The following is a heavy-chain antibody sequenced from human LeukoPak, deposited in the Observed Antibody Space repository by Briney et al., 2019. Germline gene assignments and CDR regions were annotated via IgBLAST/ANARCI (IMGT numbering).Heavy chain of an antibody. CDR1: GFTFSSYS. CDR2: VSISSGTI. J-gene: IGHJ4*02. V-gene: IGHV3-48*04. D-gene: IGHD3-16*01. Sequence: GGSLRLSCAASGFTFSSYSMNWVRQAPGKGLEWVSFVSISSGTIYYADSVKGRFRISRDNAKSSLDLEMNSLRAEDTAVYYCARAMSTFGGVRNYFDSWGQGTLVTVSS. CDR3: ARAMSTFGGVRNYFDS.